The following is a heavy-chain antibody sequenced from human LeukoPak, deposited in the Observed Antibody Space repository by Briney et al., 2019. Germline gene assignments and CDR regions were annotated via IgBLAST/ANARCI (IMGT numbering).Heavy chain of an antibody. CDR2: ISGSGDST. CDR1: GFTFSSYS. J-gene: IGHJ4*02. V-gene: IGHV3-23*01. D-gene: IGHD3-16*02. Sequence: GGSLRLSCAVSGFTFSSYSMSWVRQAPGKGLEWVSAISGSGDSTYYADSVKGRFTISRDNSKNTLYLQMNSLRAEDTAVYYCATDPPFYVWGSYRPDYWGQGTLVTVSS. CDR3: ATDPPFYVWGSYRPDY.